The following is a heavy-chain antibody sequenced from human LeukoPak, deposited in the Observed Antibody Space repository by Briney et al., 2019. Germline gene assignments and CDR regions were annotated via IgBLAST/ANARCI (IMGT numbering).Heavy chain of an antibody. CDR3: ARPTYREYNSRWYYFDS. V-gene: IGHV1-2*02. CDR1: GYTFTGYY. CDR2: ITPNLGGT. Sequence: GASVKVSCKASGYTFTGYYLHWVRQAPGQGLEWMGWITPNLGGTKYAQKFQGRVTMTRDTSISTAYMELSRLRSDDTAVYYCARPTYREYNSRWYYFDSWGQGTLVTVSS. J-gene: IGHJ4*02. D-gene: IGHD2/OR15-2a*01.